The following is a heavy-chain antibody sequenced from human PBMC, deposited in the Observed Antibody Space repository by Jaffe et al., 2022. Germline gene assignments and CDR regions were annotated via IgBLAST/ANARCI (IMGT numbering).Heavy chain of an antibody. D-gene: IGHD3-10*01. CDR3: ARGDPGGYGSGSPLGDYYYYMDV. Sequence: QVQLQESGPGLVKPSQTLSLTCTVSGGSISSGSYYWSWIRQPAGKGLEWIGRIYTSGSTNYNPSLKSRVTISVDTSKNQFSLKLSSVTAADTAVYYCARGDPGGYGSGSPLGDYYYYMDVWGKGTTVTVSS. V-gene: IGHV4-61*02. J-gene: IGHJ6*03. CDR2: IYTSGST. CDR1: GGSISSGSYY.